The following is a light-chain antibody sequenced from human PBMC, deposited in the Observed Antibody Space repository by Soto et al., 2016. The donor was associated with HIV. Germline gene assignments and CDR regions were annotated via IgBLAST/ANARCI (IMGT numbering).Light chain of an antibody. J-gene: IGKJ1*01. Sequence: DIQMTQSPSTLSASVGDRVTITCRASQSISSWLAWYQKKPGKAPKLLIYKASSLETGAPSRFSGVGFGTDFTLTISTLQPEDSAIYYCQQYNTPPWTFGQGTKVEI. CDR3: QQYNTPPWT. V-gene: IGKV1-5*03. CDR2: KAS. CDR1: QSISSW.